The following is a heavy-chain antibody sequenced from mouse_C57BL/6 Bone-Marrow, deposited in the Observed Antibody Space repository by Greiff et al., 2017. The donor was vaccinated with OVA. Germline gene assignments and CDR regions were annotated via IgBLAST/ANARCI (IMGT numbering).Heavy chain of an antibody. CDR1: GFTFSDYY. CDR3: ARPGSAY. J-gene: IGHJ3*01. Sequence: DVMLVESGGGLVQPGGSLKLSCAASGFTFSDYYMHWVRQTPEKRLEWVAYISNGGGSTYYPDTVKGRFTISRDNAKNTLYMQMSRLKSEDTAMYYCARPGSAYWGQGTLVTVSA. CDR2: ISNGGGST. V-gene: IGHV5-12*01.